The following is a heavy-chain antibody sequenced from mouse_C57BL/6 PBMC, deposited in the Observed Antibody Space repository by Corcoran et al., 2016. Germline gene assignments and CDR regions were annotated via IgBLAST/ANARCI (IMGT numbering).Heavy chain of an antibody. CDR2: INPNNGGT. CDR1: GYTFTDYY. V-gene: IGHV1-26*01. Sequence: EVQLQQSGPELVKPGASVKISCKASGYTFTDYYMNWVKQSHGKSLEWIGDINPNNGGTSYNQKFKGKATLTVDKSSSTAYMELRSLTSEDSAVYYCARAFRGYAMDYWGQGTSVTVSS. J-gene: IGHJ4*01. CDR3: ARAFRGYAMDY.